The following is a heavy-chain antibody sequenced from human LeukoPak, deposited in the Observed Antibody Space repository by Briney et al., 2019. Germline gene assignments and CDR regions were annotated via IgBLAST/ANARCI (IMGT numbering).Heavy chain of an antibody. V-gene: IGHV3-21*01. J-gene: IGHJ3*02. CDR2: ISSSSSYI. CDR1: GFTFSSYS. CDR3: ARDQRKGAFDI. Sequence: PGGSLRLSCAASGFTFSSYSMNWVRQAPGKGLEWVSSISSSSSYIYYADSVKGRFTISRDNAENSLYLQMNSLRAEDTAVYYCARDQRKGAFDIWGQGTMVTVSS.